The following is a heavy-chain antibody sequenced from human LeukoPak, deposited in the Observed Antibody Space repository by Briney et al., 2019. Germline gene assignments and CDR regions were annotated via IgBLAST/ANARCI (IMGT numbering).Heavy chain of an antibody. J-gene: IGHJ6*03. CDR2: IYYSGST. V-gene: IGHV4-59*01. Sequence: SETLSLTCTVSGGSISSYYWSWIRQPPGKGLEWIGYIYYSGSTNYNPSLKSRVTISVDTSKNQFSLKLSSVTAADTAVYFCARTTEGGYAYDYFYYYYMDVWGKGTTVTISS. CDR1: GGSISSYY. D-gene: IGHD5-18*01. CDR3: ARTTEGGYAYDYFYYYYMDV.